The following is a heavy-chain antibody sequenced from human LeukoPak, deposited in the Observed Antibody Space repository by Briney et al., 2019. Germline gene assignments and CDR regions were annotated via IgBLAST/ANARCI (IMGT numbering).Heavy chain of an antibody. CDR2: INPSGGST. V-gene: IGHV1-46*01. Sequence: GASVKVSCKASGYTFTSYYMHWVRQAPGQGLEWMGVINPSGGSTSYAQKFQGRVTMTRDTSTSTVYMELSSLRSEDTAVYYSARERPTYYYDSSGTDYWGQGTLVTVSS. CDR1: GYTFTSYY. J-gene: IGHJ4*02. CDR3: ARERPTYYYDSSGTDY. D-gene: IGHD3-22*01.